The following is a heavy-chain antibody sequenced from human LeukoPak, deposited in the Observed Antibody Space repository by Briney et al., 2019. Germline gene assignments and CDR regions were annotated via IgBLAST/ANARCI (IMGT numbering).Heavy chain of an antibody. CDR2: INTNSGDP. Sequence: GASVKVSCKASGYPFTSYSVNWVRQAPGQGLEWMGGINTNSGDPTYAQGFTGRFVFSLDTSVSTAFLEISSLKAEDTAVYYCASFHYFGSVTRYTTYYYYGMDVWGQGTTVTVSS. V-gene: IGHV7-4-1*02. CDR3: ASFHYFGSVTRYTTYYYYGMDV. CDR1: GYPFTSYS. D-gene: IGHD3-10*01. J-gene: IGHJ6*02.